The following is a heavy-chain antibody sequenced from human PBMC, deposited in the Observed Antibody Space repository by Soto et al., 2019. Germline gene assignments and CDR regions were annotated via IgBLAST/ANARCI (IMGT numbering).Heavy chain of an antibody. Sequence: GGSLRLSCAASGFTFSSYAMSWVRQAPGKGLEWVSAISGSGGSTYYADSVKGRFTISRDNSKNTLYLQMNSLRAEDTAVYYFANIRMVVLAAATTDYCGQGTLDTVSS. CDR3: ANIRMVVLAAATTDY. V-gene: IGHV3-23*01. D-gene: IGHD2-15*01. CDR2: ISGSGGST. CDR1: GFTFSSYA. J-gene: IGHJ4*02.